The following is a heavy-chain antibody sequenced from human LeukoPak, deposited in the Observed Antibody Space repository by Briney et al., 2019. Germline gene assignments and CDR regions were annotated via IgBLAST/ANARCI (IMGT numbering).Heavy chain of an antibody. D-gene: IGHD6-19*01. CDR3: ARDTGSSDPAENY. J-gene: IGHJ4*02. CDR2: INPSGGST. Sequence: ASVKVSCKASGYTFTSYYMHWVRQAPGQGLEWMGIINPSGGSTSYAQKFQGRVTMTRDTSTSTAYMELRSLRSDDTAVYYCARDTGSSDPAENYWGQGTLVTVSS. V-gene: IGHV1-46*01. CDR1: GYTFTSYY.